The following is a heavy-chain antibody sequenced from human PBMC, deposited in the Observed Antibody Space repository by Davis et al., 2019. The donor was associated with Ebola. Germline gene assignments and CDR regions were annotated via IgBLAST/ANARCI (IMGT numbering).Heavy chain of an antibody. J-gene: IGHJ4*02. CDR3: AKDSSIASTGTGSFYFDY. Sequence: PGGSLRLSCAASGFTLADYTMHWVRQAPGKGLEWVSLISWDGGSTCYADSVKGRFTISRDNSKNALYLQMNSLRTEDSALYYCAKDSSIASTGTGSFYFDYWGQGTLVTVSS. D-gene: IGHD6-13*01. CDR2: ISWDGGST. V-gene: IGHV3-43*01. CDR1: GFTLADYT.